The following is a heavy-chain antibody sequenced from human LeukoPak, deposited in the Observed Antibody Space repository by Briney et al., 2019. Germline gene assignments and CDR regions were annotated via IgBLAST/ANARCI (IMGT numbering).Heavy chain of an antibody. CDR1: GLTVSSNY. CDR3: ACSRTSDYGDYGGRGLFDY. V-gene: IGHV3-48*04. CDR2: ITSSSATI. Sequence: GGSLRLSCAASGLTVSSNYTAWVGQAPGKGLKWVAYITSSSATIYYADSVKGRFIISRDNAKNSLYLQMNSLRAEDTAVYYCACSRTSDYGDYGGRGLFDYWGQGTLVTVSS. D-gene: IGHD4-17*01. J-gene: IGHJ4*02.